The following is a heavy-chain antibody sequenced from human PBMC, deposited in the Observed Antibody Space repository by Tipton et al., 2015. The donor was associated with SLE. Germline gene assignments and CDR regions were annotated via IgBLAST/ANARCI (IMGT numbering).Heavy chain of an antibody. D-gene: IGHD2-8*01. CDR1: GASISSHY. CDR2: ISDSGIT. V-gene: IGHV4-59*11. CDR3: ARVLGSRYCTNGVCTSPYYFYYYMDV. Sequence: GLVKPSETLSLTCSVSGASISSHYWTWIRQPPGKGLEWIGYISDSGITNYNPSLKSRVAISIDTSKNQFSLNLSSVTAADTALYYCARVLGSRYCTNGVCTSPYYFYYYMDVWGRGPSVTVSS. J-gene: IGHJ6*03.